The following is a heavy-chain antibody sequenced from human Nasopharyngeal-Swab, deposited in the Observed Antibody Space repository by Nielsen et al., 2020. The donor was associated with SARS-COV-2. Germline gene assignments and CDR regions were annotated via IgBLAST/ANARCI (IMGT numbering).Heavy chain of an antibody. CDR2: TIPILGIA. V-gene: IGHV1-69*04. J-gene: IGHJ6*02. D-gene: IGHD6-19*01. Sequence: SVKVSCKASGGTFSSYAISWVRQAPGQGLEWMGRTIPILGIANYAQKFQGRVTITADKSTSTAYMELSSLRSEDTAVYYCARIAVAGLGYYYYGMDVWGQGTTVTVSS. CDR3: ARIAVAGLGYYYYGMDV. CDR1: GGTFSSYA.